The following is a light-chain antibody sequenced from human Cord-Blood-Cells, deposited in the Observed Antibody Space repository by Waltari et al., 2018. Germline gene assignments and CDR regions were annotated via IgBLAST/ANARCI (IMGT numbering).Light chain of an antibody. J-gene: IGLJ3*02. CDR3: AAWDDSLSGPV. V-gene: IGLV1-47*01. CDR2: RNN. CDR1: SSNIGSNY. Sequence: QSVLTQPPSASGTPGQRVTISCSGSSSNIGSNYVYWYQQLPGTAPKLLIYRNNLRPAGVPDRFSGSKAGTSASLAISVLRSEDEADYYCAAWDDSLSGPVFGGGTKLTVL.